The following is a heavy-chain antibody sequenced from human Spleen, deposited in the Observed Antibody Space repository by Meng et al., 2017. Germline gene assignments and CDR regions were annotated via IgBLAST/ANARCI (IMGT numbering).Heavy chain of an antibody. CDR1: GYSISSGYY. CDR2: IYHSGSS. V-gene: IGHV4-38-2*02. Sequence: GSLRLSCAVSGYSISSGYYWGWIRQPPGKGLEWIGSIYHSGSSYYNPSLKSRVTISVDTSKNQFSLKLSSVTAADTAVYYCARDQGYSSGWIDYWGQGTLVTVSS. D-gene: IGHD6-19*01. CDR3: ARDQGYSSGWIDY. J-gene: IGHJ4*02.